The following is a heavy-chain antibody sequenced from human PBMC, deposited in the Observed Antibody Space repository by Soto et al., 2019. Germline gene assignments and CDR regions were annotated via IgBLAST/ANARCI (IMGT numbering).Heavy chain of an antibody. Sequence: SVKVSCKASGGTFSSYAISWVRQAPGQGLERKGGIIPIFGTANYAQKFQGRGTNTEDESTSTTYMELSSLTSEDKSVYCCARASTSLTIRLYYQAYYYYYGLAVWGQGTTVTASS. J-gene: IGHJ6*02. V-gene: IGHV1-69*13. D-gene: IGHD3-10*01. CDR1: GGTFSSYA. CDR3: ARASTSLTIRLYYQAYYYYYGLAV. CDR2: IIPIFGTA.